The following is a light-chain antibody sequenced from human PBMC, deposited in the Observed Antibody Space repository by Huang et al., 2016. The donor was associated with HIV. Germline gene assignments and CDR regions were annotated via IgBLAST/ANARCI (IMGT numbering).Light chain of an antibody. CDR1: QSVNRY. V-gene: IGKV3-11*01. CDR2: DAS. CDR3: QQRSNWPPIT. J-gene: IGKJ5*01. Sequence: EIVLTQSPTTLSLSPGERATLSCRASQSVNRYLAWYQQKPGQAPRLLIYDASNRATGIPARFSGSVSGTDFTLTISSLEPEDFAVYYCQQRSNWPPITFGQGTRLEIK.